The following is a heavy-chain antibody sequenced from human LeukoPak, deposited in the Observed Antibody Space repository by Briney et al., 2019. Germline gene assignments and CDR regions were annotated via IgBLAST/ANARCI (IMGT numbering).Heavy chain of an antibody. CDR1: GLTFSSYA. Sequence: GGSLRLSCAASGLTFSSYAMHWVRQAPGKGLEWVAVISYDGSNKYYADSVKGRFTISRDNSKNTLYLQMNSLRAEDTAVYYCARPTQIIAAAGPFDYWGQGTLVTVSS. CDR2: ISYDGSNK. CDR3: ARPTQIIAAAGPFDY. D-gene: IGHD6-13*01. V-gene: IGHV3-30-3*01. J-gene: IGHJ4*02.